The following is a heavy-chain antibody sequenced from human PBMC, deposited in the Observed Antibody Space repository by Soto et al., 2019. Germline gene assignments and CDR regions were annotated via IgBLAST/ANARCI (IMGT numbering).Heavy chain of an antibody. CDR2: ISYDGSNK. CDR3: ARSGVGYGMDV. Sequence: QVQLVESGGGVVQPGRSLRLSCAASGFTSSSYAMHWVRQAPGKGLEWVAVISYDGSNKYYADSVKGRFTISRDNSKNTLYLQMNSLRAEDTAVYYCARSGVGYGMDVWGQGTTVTVSS. J-gene: IGHJ6*02. V-gene: IGHV3-30-3*01. D-gene: IGHD7-27*01. CDR1: GFTSSSYA.